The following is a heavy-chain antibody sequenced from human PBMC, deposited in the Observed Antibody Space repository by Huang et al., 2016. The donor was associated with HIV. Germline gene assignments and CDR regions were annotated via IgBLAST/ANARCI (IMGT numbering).Heavy chain of an antibody. D-gene: IGHD3-22*01. CDR3: VTVYRRFRNHDSGDYYFDY. CDR2: FDPEDGET. V-gene: IGHV1-24*01. Sequence: QVQLVQSGAEVKKPGASVKVSCKVSGYTLTELSMHWVRQAPGKGLEWMGDFDPEDGETIYAQQCQGRVTMTEDTSTDTAYMELSSLRSEDTAVYYCVTVYRRFRNHDSGDYYFDYWDQGTLVTVSS. J-gene: IGHJ4*02. CDR1: GYTLTELS.